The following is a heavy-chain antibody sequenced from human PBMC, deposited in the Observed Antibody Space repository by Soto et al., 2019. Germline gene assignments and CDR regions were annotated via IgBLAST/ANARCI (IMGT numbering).Heavy chain of an antibody. CDR3: ARDHSRPLAGINGMDV. D-gene: IGHD6-13*01. Sequence: GASVKVSCKASGGTFSTYTIYWVRQAPGQGLEWMGRIIPLFGTANYAQKFQGRVTITADESTSTAYMELSSLRSEDTAVYYCARDHSRPLAGINGMDVWGQGTTVTVSS. CDR2: IIPLFGTA. V-gene: IGHV1-69*13. J-gene: IGHJ6*01. CDR1: GGTFSTYT.